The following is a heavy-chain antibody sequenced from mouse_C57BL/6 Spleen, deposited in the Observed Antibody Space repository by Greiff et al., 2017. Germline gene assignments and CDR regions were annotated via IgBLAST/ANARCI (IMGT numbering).Heavy chain of an antibody. CDR3: ARRENGSSPHWYFDV. J-gene: IGHJ1*03. CDR2: ISSGGSYT. V-gene: IGHV5-6*02. D-gene: IGHD1-1*01. Sequence: EVTLMESAGDLVKPGGSLQLSCAASGFTFSSYGMSWVRQTPDKRLAWVATISSGGSYTYYPDSVKGRFTISRDNDKNTLYLQMSSLKSEDTAMYYCARRENGSSPHWYFDVWGTGTTGTVSS. CDR1: GFTFSSYG.